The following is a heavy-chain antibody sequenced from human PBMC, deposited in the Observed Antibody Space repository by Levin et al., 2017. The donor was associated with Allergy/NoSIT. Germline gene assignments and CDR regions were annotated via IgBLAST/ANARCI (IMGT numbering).Heavy chain of an antibody. J-gene: IGHJ4*02. Sequence: GESLKISCAASGFTFSSYGMHWVRQAPGKGLEWVAVIWYDGSNKYYADSVKGRFTISRDNSKNTLYLQMNSLRAEDTAVYYCARGPIPDILTGYYLVSYFDYWGQGTLVTVSS. CDR1: GFTFSSYG. CDR2: IWYDGSNK. CDR3: ARGPIPDILTGYYLVSYFDY. D-gene: IGHD3-9*01. V-gene: IGHV3-33*01.